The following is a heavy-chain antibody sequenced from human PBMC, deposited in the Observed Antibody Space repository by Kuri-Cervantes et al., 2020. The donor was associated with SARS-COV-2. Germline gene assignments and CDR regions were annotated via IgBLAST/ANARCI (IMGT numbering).Heavy chain of an antibody. D-gene: IGHD3-3*01. Sequence: GGSLRLSCTASGFTFGDYAMSWVRQAPGKGLEWVAVISYDGSNKYYADSVKGRFTISRDNSKNTLYLQMNSLRAEDTAVYYCAKLYGGEVEGTIFGLGNYYYYYMDVWGKGTTVTVSS. CDR3: AKLYGGEVEGTIFGLGNYYYYYMDV. J-gene: IGHJ6*03. CDR2: ISYDGSNK. V-gene: IGHV3-30-3*02. CDR1: GFTFGDYA.